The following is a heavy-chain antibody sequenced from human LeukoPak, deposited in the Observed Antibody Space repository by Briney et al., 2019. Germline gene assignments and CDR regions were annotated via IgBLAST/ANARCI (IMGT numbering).Heavy chain of an antibody. V-gene: IGHV4-34*01. Sequence: KPSETLSLTCAVYGGSFSGYYWSWIRQPPGKGLEWIGEINHSGSTNYNPSLKSRVTISVDTSKNQFSLKLSSVTAADTAVYYCARGSRVVGAYWFDPWGQGTLVTVSS. CDR2: INHSGST. J-gene: IGHJ5*02. CDR3: ARGSRVVGAYWFDP. D-gene: IGHD1-26*01. CDR1: GGSFSGYY.